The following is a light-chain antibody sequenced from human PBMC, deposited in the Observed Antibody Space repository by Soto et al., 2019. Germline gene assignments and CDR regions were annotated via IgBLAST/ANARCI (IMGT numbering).Light chain of an antibody. CDR1: SSDVGAYNY. CDR3: NSYTTSNNIVV. CDR2: DVS. Sequence: QSALTQPASVSGSPGQSITISCTGTSSDVGAYNYVSWYQKHPGKAPKLMIYDVSIRPSGVSNRFSGSKSGNTASLTISGLQADDEADYYCNSYTTSNNIVVFGGGTKLTVL. J-gene: IGLJ2*01. V-gene: IGLV2-14*03.